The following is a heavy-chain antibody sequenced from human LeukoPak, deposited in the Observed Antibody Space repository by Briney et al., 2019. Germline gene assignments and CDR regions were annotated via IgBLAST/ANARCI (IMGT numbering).Heavy chain of an antibody. CDR1: GFTFSSYA. J-gene: IGHJ4*02. D-gene: IGHD3-10*01. CDR3: AKDRSGSYWGKNFDY. CDR2: ISGSGGST. Sequence: GGSLRLPCAASGFTFSSYAMSWVRQAPGKGLEWVSAISGSGGSTYYADSVKGRFTISRDNSKNTLYLQMNSLRAEDTAVYYCAKDRSGSYWGKNFDYWGQGTLVTVSS. V-gene: IGHV3-23*01.